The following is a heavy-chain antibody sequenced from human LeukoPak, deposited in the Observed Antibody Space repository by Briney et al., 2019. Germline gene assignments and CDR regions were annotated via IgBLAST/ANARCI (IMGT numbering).Heavy chain of an antibody. Sequence: GGSLRLSCAASGFTFSSSEMNWVRQAPGKGLEWVSYISDSGKTKYYADSVKGRFTISRDNAKNSLYLQMNSLRAEDTAVYYCARDYSGWSLDPWGQGTLVTVSS. CDR1: GFTFSSSE. CDR2: ISDSGKTK. J-gene: IGHJ5*02. V-gene: IGHV3-48*03. D-gene: IGHD5-12*01. CDR3: ARDYSGWSLDP.